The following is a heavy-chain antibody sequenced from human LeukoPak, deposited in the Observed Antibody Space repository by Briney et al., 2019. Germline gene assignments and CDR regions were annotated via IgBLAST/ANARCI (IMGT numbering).Heavy chain of an antibody. V-gene: IGHV3-73*01. CDR2: IRSKANSYAT. CDR3: TRQNENYYGSGSSPFDY. CDR1: GFTFSGSA. D-gene: IGHD3-10*01. Sequence: GGSLKLSCAASGFTFSGSAVHWVRQASGKGLEWVGRIRSKANSYATAYAASVKGRFTISRDDSKNTAYLQMNSLKTEDTAVYYCTRQNENYYGSGSSPFDYWGQGTLVTVSS. J-gene: IGHJ4*02.